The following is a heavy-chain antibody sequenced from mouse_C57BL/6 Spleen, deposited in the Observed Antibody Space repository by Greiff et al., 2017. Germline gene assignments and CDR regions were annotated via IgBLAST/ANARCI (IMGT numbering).Heavy chain of an antibody. Sequence: VQLQQPGAELVKPGASVKLSCKASGYTFTSYWMHWVKQRPGQGLEWIGMIHPNSGSTNYNEKFKSKATLTVDKSSSTAYMQLSSLTSEDSAVYYCARGRIYDGSPMDYWGQGTSVTVSS. V-gene: IGHV1-64*01. J-gene: IGHJ4*01. CDR1: GYTFTSYW. D-gene: IGHD2-3*01. CDR3: ARGRIYDGSPMDY. CDR2: IHPNSGST.